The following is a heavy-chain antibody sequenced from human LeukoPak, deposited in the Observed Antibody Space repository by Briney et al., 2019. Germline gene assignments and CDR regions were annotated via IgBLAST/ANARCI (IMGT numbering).Heavy chain of an antibody. CDR3: ARDLRSSRQQLVRIQGFDP. V-gene: IGHV3-33*01. Sequence: GGSLRLSCAASGFTFSSYGMHWVRQAPGKGLEWVAVIWYDGSNKYYADSVKGRFTISRDNSKNTLYLQMNSLRAEDTAMYYCARDLRSSRQQLVRIQGFDPWGQGTLVTVSS. D-gene: IGHD6-13*01. CDR1: GFTFSSYG. J-gene: IGHJ5*02. CDR2: IWYDGSNK.